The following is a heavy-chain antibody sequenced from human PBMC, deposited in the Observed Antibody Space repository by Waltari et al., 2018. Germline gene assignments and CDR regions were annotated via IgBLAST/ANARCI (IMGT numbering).Heavy chain of an antibody. Sequence: QVQLQESGPGLVKPSQTLSLTCTVSGGSISSGNYYWTWARQPAGKGLEWIGRINTSGRTNDNPSLKSRVTISVDTSKIQFALKLNSVTAADTAVYYCAREGDSSGLDLWGRGTLVTVSS. V-gene: IGHV4-61*02. CDR2: INTSGRT. CDR1: GGSISSGNYY. J-gene: IGHJ2*01. CDR3: AREGDSSGLDL. D-gene: IGHD5-18*01.